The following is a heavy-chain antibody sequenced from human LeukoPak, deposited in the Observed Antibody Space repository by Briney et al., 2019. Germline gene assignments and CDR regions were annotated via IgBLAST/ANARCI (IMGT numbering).Heavy chain of an antibody. J-gene: IGHJ4*02. Sequence: GGSLRLSCAASGFTFSSYAMSWVRQAPGQGLEWVSAISGSGGSTYYADSVKGRFTISRDNSKNTLYLQMNSLRAEDTAVYYCAKGHRFRIAVAALDYWGQGTLVTVSS. CDR2: ISGSGGST. CDR1: GFTFSSYA. CDR3: AKGHRFRIAVAALDY. V-gene: IGHV3-23*01. D-gene: IGHD6-19*01.